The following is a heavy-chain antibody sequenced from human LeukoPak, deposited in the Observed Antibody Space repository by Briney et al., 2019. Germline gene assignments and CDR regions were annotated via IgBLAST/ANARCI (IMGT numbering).Heavy chain of an antibody. D-gene: IGHD1-26*01. V-gene: IGHV3-48*01. Sequence: GSLRLSCVASGITFSSYSMNRVRQAPGKGLEWVSYISSFSGTINYADSVKGRFAISRDNAKNSLHLQMNSLRAEDTAVYYCARWRKSGGFDYWGQGTLVTVSS. CDR3: ARWRKSGGFDY. J-gene: IGHJ4*02. CDR2: ISSFSGTI. CDR1: GITFSSYS.